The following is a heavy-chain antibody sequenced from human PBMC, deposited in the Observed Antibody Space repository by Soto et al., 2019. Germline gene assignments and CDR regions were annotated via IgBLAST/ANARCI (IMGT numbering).Heavy chain of an antibody. CDR1: GYTLTELS. V-gene: IGHV1-24*01. Sequence: ASVKVSCKVSGYTLTELSMHWVRQAPGKGLEWMGGFDPEDGETIYAQKFQGRVTMTEDTSTDTAYMELSSLRSEDTAGYYCATASDHPLGFQHWGQGTLVTVSS. J-gene: IGHJ1*01. CDR3: ATASDHPLGFQH. CDR2: FDPEDGET. D-gene: IGHD2-2*01.